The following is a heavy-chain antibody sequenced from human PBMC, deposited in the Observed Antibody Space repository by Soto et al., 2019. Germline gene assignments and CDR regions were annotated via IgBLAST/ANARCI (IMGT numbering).Heavy chain of an antibody. Sequence: QLHLVESGGGVVQPGRSLRLSCAASGITFSSYAMHWVRQAPGKGLEWVALISYDGSSEYYADSVKGRFTISRDNSKSTLYLQMNSLRAEDTAVYYCARRGYFDYWGQGTLVTVSS. D-gene: IGHD3-10*01. CDR2: ISYDGSSE. CDR1: GITFSSYA. J-gene: IGHJ4*02. CDR3: ARRGYFDY. V-gene: IGHV3-30-3*01.